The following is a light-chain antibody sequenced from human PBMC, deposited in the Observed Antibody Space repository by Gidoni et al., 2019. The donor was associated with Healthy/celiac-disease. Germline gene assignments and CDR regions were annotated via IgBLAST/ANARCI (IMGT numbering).Light chain of an antibody. CDR1: QSVSSSY. J-gene: IGKJ4*01. CDR3: KHYGLSPT. V-gene: IGKV3-20*01. CDR2: GSS. Sequence: EIVWTQPPVTLSWSPGERATLSCRAIQSVSSSYLAWYQQQPGQAPRLLIAGSSSRATAIPDRFNGSGSGTDFTLTISRLEPEDFAVYYFKHYGLSPTFGGGTKVEIK.